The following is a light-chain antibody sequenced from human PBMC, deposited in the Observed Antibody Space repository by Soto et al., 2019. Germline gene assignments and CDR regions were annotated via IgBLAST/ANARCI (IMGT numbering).Light chain of an antibody. J-gene: IGLJ2*01. CDR2: DVS. V-gene: IGLV2-11*01. CDR1: SSDIGGYNY. CDR3: CSYAGSYTLV. Sequence: QSALTQPRSVSGSPGQSVTISCTGTSSDIGGYNYVSWYQQHPDKAPKLMIYDVSKRPSGVPDRFSGSKSGNTASLTISGLQDEDEAEYYCCSYAGSYTLVFGGGTKVTVL.